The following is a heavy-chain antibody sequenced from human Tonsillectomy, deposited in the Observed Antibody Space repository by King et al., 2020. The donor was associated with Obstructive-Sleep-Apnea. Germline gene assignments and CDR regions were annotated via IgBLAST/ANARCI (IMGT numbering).Heavy chain of an antibody. V-gene: IGHV4-39*07. CDR3: ASYCSSTSCATPQYYYYYYGMDV. CDR1: GDSISSSSYY. J-gene: IGHJ6*02. Sequence: QLQESGPGLVKPSETLSLTCTVSGDSISSSSYYWGWIRQPPGKGLEWIGSIHYSGSTYYNPSLKSRVTISVDTSKNQFSLKLSSVTAADTAVYYCASYCSSTSCATPQYYYYYYGMDVWGQGTTVTVSS. CDR2: IHYSGST. D-gene: IGHD2-2*01.